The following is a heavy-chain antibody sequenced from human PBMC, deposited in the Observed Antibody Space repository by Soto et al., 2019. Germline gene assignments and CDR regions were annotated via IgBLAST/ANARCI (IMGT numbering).Heavy chain of an antibody. CDR2: MNPDSGNT. Sequence: ASVKVSCKASGYTFTSYDINWVRQATGQGPEWMGWMNPDSGNTGYVQKFQGRVTMTRNTAISTAYMELSSLRAEDTAVYYCARDSPLSPNYYSYYGMDVWGQGTTVTVSS. CDR3: ARDSPLSPNYYSYYGMDV. D-gene: IGHD2-21*01. J-gene: IGHJ6*02. CDR1: GYTFTSYD. V-gene: IGHV1-8*01.